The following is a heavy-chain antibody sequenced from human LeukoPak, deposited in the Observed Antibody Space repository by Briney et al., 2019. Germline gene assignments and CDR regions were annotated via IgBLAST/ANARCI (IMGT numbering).Heavy chain of an antibody. CDR1: GFTFSSYA. CDR3: AKDGGSDPDSFDI. Sequence: GGSLRLSCAASGFTFSSYAMHWVRQAPGKGLEWVAIISYDGIKKYYADSVKGRFTISRDNTKNSLYLQMNSLRAEDTAVYYCAKDGGSDPDSFDIWGQGTMVTVSS. CDR2: ISYDGIKK. V-gene: IGHV3-30*04. D-gene: IGHD2-15*01. J-gene: IGHJ3*02.